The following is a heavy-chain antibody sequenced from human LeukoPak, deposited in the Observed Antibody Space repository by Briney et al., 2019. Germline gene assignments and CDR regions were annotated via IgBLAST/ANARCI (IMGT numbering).Heavy chain of an antibody. J-gene: IGHJ4*02. CDR1: GFTFSDYY. Sequence: GGSLRLSCAASGFTFSDYYMSWIRQAPGKGLEWVSYISSSGSTIYYADSVKGRFTISRDNAKNSLYLQMNSLRAEDTAVYYCASPIVGTHPALDYWGQGTLVTVSS. D-gene: IGHD1-7*01. CDR3: ASPIVGTHPALDY. V-gene: IGHV3-11*04. CDR2: ISSSGSTI.